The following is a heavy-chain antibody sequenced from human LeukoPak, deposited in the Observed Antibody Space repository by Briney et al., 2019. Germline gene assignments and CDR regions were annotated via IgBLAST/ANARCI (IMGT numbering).Heavy chain of an antibody. CDR3: ARGGPLLWFGELKRWDYYYYGMDV. CDR2: MNPDSGNT. CDR1: GYTFTSYD. J-gene: IGHJ6*02. Sequence: GASVKVSCKASGYTFTSYDINWGRQATGQGLEWRGWMNPDSGNTGYAQKFQGRVTMTRTTSISTAYMELNSLRSEDTAVYYCARGGPLLWFGELKRWDYYYYGMDVWGQGTTVTVSS. D-gene: IGHD3-10*01. V-gene: IGHV1-8*01.